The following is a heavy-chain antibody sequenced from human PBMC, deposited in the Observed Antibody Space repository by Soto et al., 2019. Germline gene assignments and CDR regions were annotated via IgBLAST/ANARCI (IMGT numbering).Heavy chain of an antibody. D-gene: IGHD3-22*01. CDR3: ARFYYDSSGYIPSPYYYYYGMDV. V-gene: IGHV3-7*04. CDR2: IKQDGSEK. CDR1: GFTFSSYW. J-gene: IGHJ6*02. Sequence: EVQLVESGGGLVQPGGSLRLSCAASGFTFSSYWMSWVRQAPGKGLEWVANIKQDGSEKYYVDSVKGRFTISRDNAKNSLSLQMNSLRDEDTAVYYCARFYYDSSGYIPSPYYYYYGMDVWGQGTTVTVSS.